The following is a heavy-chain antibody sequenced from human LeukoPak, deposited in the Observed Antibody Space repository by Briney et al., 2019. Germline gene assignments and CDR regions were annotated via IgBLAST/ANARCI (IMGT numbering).Heavy chain of an antibody. CDR3: AAGGDILTGPLAGFDY. Sequence: PGGSLRLSCAASGFTFSSYGMSWVRQAPGKGLEWVSAISGSGGSTYYADSVKGRFTISRDNSKNTLYLQMNSLRAEDTAVYYCAAGGDILTGPLAGFDYWGQGTLVTVSS. J-gene: IGHJ4*02. D-gene: IGHD3-9*01. CDR1: GFTFSSYG. V-gene: IGHV3-23*01. CDR2: ISGSGGST.